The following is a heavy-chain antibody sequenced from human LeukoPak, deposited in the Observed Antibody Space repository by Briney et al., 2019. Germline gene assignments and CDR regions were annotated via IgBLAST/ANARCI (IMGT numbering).Heavy chain of an antibody. D-gene: IGHD3-9*01. CDR3: SRDVITIFSGRPNCYIDL. CDR2: IYTSGSG. Sequence: PSEALCLTCTDPGGSISSYYWSCIRQPAGKGLEWISRIYTSGSGNYNPALNSRVTMSVDTYNNQYSLKLSSMSAADAAVYYCSRDVITIFSGRPNCYIDLWGRGTLVTVSS. J-gene: IGHJ2*01. V-gene: IGHV4-4*07. CDR1: GGSISSYY.